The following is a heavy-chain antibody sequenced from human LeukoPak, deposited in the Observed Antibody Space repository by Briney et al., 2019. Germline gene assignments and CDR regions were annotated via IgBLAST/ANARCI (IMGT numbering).Heavy chain of an antibody. Sequence: SETLSLTRTVSGGSISSYYWSWIRQAPGKGLEWIGYVYYSGSTNYNPSLKSRVTISVDTSKNQFSLKLSSVTAADTAVYYCARGGSSWYRNWLDPWGQGTLVTVSS. D-gene: IGHD6-13*01. V-gene: IGHV4-59*01. CDR2: VYYSGST. CDR1: GGSISSYY. CDR3: ARGGSSWYRNWLDP. J-gene: IGHJ5*02.